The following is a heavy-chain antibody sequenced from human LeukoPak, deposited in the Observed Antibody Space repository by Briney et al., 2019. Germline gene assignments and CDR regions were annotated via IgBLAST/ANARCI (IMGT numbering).Heavy chain of an antibody. CDR2: IYYSGST. D-gene: IGHD6-13*01. V-gene: IGHV4-30-4*08. J-gene: IGHJ4*02. CDR3: ARGTKISAVN. CDR1: GGSISSGDYY. Sequence: SETLSLTCTVSGGSISSGDYYWSWIRQPPGKGREWIGYIYYSGSTYYNPSLKSRVTISVDTSKNQFSLKLSSVTAAATAVYYCARGTKISAVNWGQGTLVTVSS.